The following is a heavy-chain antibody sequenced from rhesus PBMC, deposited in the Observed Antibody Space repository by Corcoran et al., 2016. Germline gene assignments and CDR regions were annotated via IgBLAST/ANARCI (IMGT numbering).Heavy chain of an antibody. D-gene: IGHD2-39*02. CDR1: GGSISSSY. J-gene: IGHJ5-1*01. CDR3: VRDRVLQRYNRFDV. Sequence: LQLQESGPGLVKPSETLSVTCAVSGGSISSSYWSWIRQAPGKGLEWIGYIYGRCNSTHYNPSLHLRGPLSVDTAKNHFSLKLSSVTAADTAVYYCVRDRVLQRYNRFDVWGPGVLVTVSS. CDR2: IYGRCNST. V-gene: IGHV4-169*02.